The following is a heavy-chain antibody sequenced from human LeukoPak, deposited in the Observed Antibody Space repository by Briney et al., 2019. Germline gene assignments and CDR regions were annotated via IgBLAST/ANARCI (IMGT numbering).Heavy chain of an antibody. J-gene: IGHJ4*02. CDR1: RFTFSSYA. D-gene: IGHD3-22*01. V-gene: IGHV3-23*01. Sequence: GGSLRLSCAASRFTFSSYAMSWVRQAPGKGLEWVSAISGSGGSTYYADSVKGRFTISRDNSKNTLYLQMNSLRAEDTAVYYCAKDPALKSSSGYYYFDYWGQGTLVTVSS. CDR2: ISGSGGST. CDR3: AKDPALKSSSGYYYFDY.